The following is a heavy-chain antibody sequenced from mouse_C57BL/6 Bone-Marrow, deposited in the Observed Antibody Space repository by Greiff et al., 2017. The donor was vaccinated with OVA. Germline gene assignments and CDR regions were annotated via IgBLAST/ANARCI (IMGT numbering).Heavy chain of an antibody. CDR1: GFTFSSYG. D-gene: IGHD1-1*01. CDR2: ISSGGSYT. CDR3: ARHFGSSLYAMDY. Sequence: EVHLVESGGDLVKPGGSLKLSCAASGFTFSSYGMSWVRQTPDKRLEWVATISSGGSYTYYPDRVKGRFTISRDNAKNTLYLQMSSLKSEDTAMYYCARHFGSSLYAMDYWGQGTSVTVSS. J-gene: IGHJ4*01. V-gene: IGHV5-6*01.